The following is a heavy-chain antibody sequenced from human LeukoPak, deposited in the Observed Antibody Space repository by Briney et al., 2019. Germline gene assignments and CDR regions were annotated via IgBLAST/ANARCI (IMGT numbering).Heavy chain of an antibody. CDR3: ARNPTGDYDY. J-gene: IGHJ4*02. CDR2: INSDGSIT. D-gene: IGHD2-8*02. V-gene: IGHV3-74*01. Sequence: PGGSLRLSCAASGFTFRDYWMHWVRQVPGKGLLWVSHINSDGSITDYADSVKGRFTISRDNARNTLSLQTDSLRVEDTAVYYCARNPTGDYDYWGQGALVTVST. CDR1: GFTFRDYW.